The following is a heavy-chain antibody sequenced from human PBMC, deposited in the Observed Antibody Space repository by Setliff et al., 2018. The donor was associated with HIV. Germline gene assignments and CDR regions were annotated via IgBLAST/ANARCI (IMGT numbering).Heavy chain of an antibody. J-gene: IGHJ6*03. Sequence: LSLTCTVSGGSISTYFWTWIRQPPGKGLEWIGHIYTSGSTNYNPSLKSRVTMSVGTSKNQFSLKLSSVTAADTAVYYCARRYYNFGSGYPLDYMDVWGKGTTVTVSS. D-gene: IGHD3-3*01. CDR1: GGSISTYF. V-gene: IGHV4-4*08. CDR3: ARRYYNFGSGYPLDYMDV. CDR2: IYTSGST.